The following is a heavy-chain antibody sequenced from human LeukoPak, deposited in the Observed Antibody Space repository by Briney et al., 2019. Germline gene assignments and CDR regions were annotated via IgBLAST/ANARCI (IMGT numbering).Heavy chain of an antibody. CDR1: GFTFSGSA. Sequence: GGSLRLSCAASGFTFSGSAMHWVRQASGKGLEWVGRIRSKANSYATAYAASVKGRFTISRDDSKNTAYLQMNSLKTEDTAVYYCTRRGPITFGGVIVENWGQGPLVTVSS. CDR3: TRRGPITFGGVIVEN. J-gene: IGHJ4*02. V-gene: IGHV3-73*01. D-gene: IGHD3-16*02. CDR2: IRSKANSYAT.